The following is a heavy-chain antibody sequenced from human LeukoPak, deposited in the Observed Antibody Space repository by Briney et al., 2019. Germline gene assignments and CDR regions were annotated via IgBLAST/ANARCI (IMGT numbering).Heavy chain of an antibody. V-gene: IGHV1-2*02. CDR3: ARDHDYGPDY. J-gene: IGHJ4*02. CDR1: GYTFTVHY. CDR2: IKPDSGAT. D-gene: IGHD4/OR15-4a*01. Sequence: ASVKLSCKASGYTFTVHYLHWLRQAPGQGLEWMGWIKPDSGATNFAHNFQGRVTLTSDTSINTAYMELSSLTSDDTAMYYCARDHDYGPDYWGRGTLVTVSA.